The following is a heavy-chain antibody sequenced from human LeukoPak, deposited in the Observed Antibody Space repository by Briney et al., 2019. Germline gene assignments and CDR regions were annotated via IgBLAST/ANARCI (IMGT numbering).Heavy chain of an antibody. CDR1: GFTFSNAW. J-gene: IGHJ4*02. CDR2: IKSKTDGGTT. Sequence: PGGSLRLSCAASGFTFSNAWMSWDRQAPGKGLEWVGRIKSKTDGGTTDYAAPVKGRFTISRDDSKNTLYLQMNSLKTEDTAVYYCTTAGDFWSGYYTRFDYWGQGTLVTVSS. D-gene: IGHD3-3*01. CDR3: TTAGDFWSGYYTRFDY. V-gene: IGHV3-15*01.